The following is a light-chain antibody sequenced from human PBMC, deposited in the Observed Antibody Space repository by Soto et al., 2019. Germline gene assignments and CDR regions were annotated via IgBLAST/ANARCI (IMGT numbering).Light chain of an antibody. J-gene: IGLJ3*02. Sequence: QSVLTQSPSASASLGASVKLTCTLSSGHSSYAIAWHQQQPEKGPRYLMKVNGDGSHFRGDGIPDRFSGSSSGAERYLTISSLQSDDEADYYCQTWGTGNWVFGGGTKLTGL. V-gene: IGLV4-69*01. CDR2: VNGDGSH. CDR3: QTWGTGNWV. CDR1: SGHSSYA.